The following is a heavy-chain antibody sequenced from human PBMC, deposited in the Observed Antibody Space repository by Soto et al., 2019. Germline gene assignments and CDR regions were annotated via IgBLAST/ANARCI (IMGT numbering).Heavy chain of an antibody. CDR2: IDWDDVQ. Sequence: QITLRESGPTLVKPTQTPTLTCTISGFSLSTSGVGVGWIRQPPGKSLEWLALIDWDDVQRYSPSLKTRLTITKDTSRSRVVLTMTNMDPVDTATDYCAHSPCSGGTCYPFDYWGQGSLVTVSS. CDR3: AHSPCSGGTCYPFDY. V-gene: IGHV2-5*02. J-gene: IGHJ4*02. CDR1: GFSLSTSGVG. D-gene: IGHD2-15*01.